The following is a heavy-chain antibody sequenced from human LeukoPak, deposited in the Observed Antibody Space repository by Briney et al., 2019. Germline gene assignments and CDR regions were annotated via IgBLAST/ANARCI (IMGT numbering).Heavy chain of an antibody. CDR3: TKDLMTGFSSGWYFAY. D-gene: IGHD6-19*01. CDR1: GFIFSSYA. Sequence: PGGSLRLSCAASGFIFSSYAMSWVRLAPGKGLEWISVISGSGGRTDYADSVKGRFTISRDNSKNTLYLQMNSLRAEDTAVYYCTKDLMTGFSSGWYFAYWGQGTLVTVSS. V-gene: IGHV3-23*01. CDR2: ISGSGGRT. J-gene: IGHJ4*02.